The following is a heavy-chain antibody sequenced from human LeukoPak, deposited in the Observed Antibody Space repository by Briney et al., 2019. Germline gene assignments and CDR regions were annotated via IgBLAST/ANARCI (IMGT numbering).Heavy chain of an antibody. CDR1: GYTFTGYY. CDR3: ARDAGATGVCN. J-gene: IGHJ4*02. CDR2: INPNSGGT. D-gene: IGHD1-26*01. Sequence: ASVKVSCKASGYTFTGYYIHWVRQAPGQGLGWMGWINPNSGGTNYAQKFQGRVTMTRDTSISTAYMELSRLRSDDTAVYYCARDAGATGVCNWGRGTLVTVSS. V-gene: IGHV1-2*02.